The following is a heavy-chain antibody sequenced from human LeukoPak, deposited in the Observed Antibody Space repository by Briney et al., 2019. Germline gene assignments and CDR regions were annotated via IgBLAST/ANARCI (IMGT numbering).Heavy chain of an antibody. CDR3: AKDGSMPWGYYMDV. D-gene: IGHD2/OR15-2a*01. CDR2: IYTGGST. V-gene: IGHV3-53*01. J-gene: IGHJ6*03. Sequence: GGSLRLSCAASGFIVSGDYMSWVRQAPGKGLEWVSVIYTGGSTYYADSVKGRFTISRDSSKNTLYLQMNSLRAEDTAVYYCAKDGSMPWGYYMDVWGKGTTVTISS. CDR1: GFIVSGDY.